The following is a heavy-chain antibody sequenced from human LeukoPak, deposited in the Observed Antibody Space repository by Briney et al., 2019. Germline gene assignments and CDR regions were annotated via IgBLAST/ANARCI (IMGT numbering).Heavy chain of an antibody. CDR1: GGSISSSNX. CDR2: IYHSGST. Sequence: GXXSLXXXXSGGSISSSNXWSWVRQPPGXGLEWIGEIYHSGSTNYNPSLKSRVTISVDTAKNQFSLKLSSVTAADTAVYYCARRQQQLLYNWFDPWGQGTLVTVSS. V-gene: IGHV4-4*02. D-gene: IGHD6-13*01. CDR3: ARRQQQLLYNWFDP. J-gene: IGHJ5*02.